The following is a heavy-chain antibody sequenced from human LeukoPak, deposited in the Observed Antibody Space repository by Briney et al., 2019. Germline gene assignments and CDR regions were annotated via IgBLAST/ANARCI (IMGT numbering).Heavy chain of an antibody. CDR2: ISYDGSNK. CDR1: GVTFSSYA. CDR3: ARESKIGYCSSTSCYYYGMDV. D-gene: IGHD2-2*01. V-gene: IGHV3-30*04. J-gene: IGHJ6*02. Sequence: PGGSLRLSCAASGVTFSSYAMHWVRQAPGKGLEWVAVISYDGSNKYYADSVKGRFTISRDNSKNTLYLQMNSLRAEDTAVYYCARESKIGYCSSTSCYYYGMDVWGQGTTVTVSS.